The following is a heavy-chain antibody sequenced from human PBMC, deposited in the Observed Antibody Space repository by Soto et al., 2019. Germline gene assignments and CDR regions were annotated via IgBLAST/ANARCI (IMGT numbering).Heavy chain of an antibody. D-gene: IGHD3-3*01. CDR1: GGTSSGYY. Sequence: SETLSLTCVVSGGTSSGYYWTWIRQPAGKGLEWIGRIYSSGNTKYNPSLQSRVTMSLDTSNNQFSLRLTSVTAADTAVYYCARGQRFSDWFDPWGQGTLVTVSS. CDR3: ARGQRFSDWFDP. V-gene: IGHV4-4*07. CDR2: IYSSGNT. J-gene: IGHJ5*02.